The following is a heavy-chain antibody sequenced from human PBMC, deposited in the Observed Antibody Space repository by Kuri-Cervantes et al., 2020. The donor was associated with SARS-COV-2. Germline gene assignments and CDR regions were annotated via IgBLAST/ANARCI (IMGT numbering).Heavy chain of an antibody. CDR2: VNPNSGNT. J-gene: IGHJ6*03. V-gene: IGHV1-8*01. CDR3: ARARVGSIVVVPAAPYYMDV. CDR1: GYTFTSYD. D-gene: IGHD2-2*01. Sequence: ASVKVSCKASGYTFTSYDINWVRQATGQGLEWMGWVNPNSGNTGYAQKFQGRVTMTRNTSISTAYMELSSLRSEDTAVYYCARARVGSIVVVPAAPYYMDVWGKGTTVTVSS.